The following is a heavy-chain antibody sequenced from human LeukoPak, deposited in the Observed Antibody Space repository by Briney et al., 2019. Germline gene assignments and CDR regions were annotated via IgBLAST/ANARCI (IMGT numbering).Heavy chain of an antibody. CDR2: ISGSGGST. CDR1: GFTFSSYA. Sequence: PGGSLRLSCAASGFTFSSYAMSWVRQAPGKGLEWVSAISGSGGSTYYADSVKGRFTISRDNSKNTLYLQMNSLRAEDTAVYYCAKDQEYYDFWSGYLPSYGMDVWGQGTTVTVSS. CDR3: AKDQEYYDFWSGYLPSYGMDV. D-gene: IGHD3-3*01. V-gene: IGHV3-23*01. J-gene: IGHJ6*02.